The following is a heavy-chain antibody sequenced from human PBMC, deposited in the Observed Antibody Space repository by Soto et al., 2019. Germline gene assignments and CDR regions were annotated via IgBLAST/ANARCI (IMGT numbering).Heavy chain of an antibody. CDR3: ARSRTAAAAGPFDY. J-gene: IGHJ4*02. CDR2: IYYSGST. V-gene: IGHV4-59*01. Sequence: PSENLSLTCTVSGGSISSYYWNWIRQPPGKGLEWIGYIYYSGSTNHNPSLKSRVSTSVDTSKNQFSLKLSSVTAEDTAVYYCARSRTAAAAGPFDYWGQGTLVTVSS. D-gene: IGHD6-13*01. CDR1: GGSISSYY.